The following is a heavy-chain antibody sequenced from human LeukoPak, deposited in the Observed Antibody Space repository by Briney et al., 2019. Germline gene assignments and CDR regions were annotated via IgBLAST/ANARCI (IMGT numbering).Heavy chain of an antibody. V-gene: IGHV3-49*03. J-gene: IGHJ4*02. D-gene: IGHD2-8*01. CDR1: GFTFGDYA. CDR2: IRSRAYGGTT. CDR3: TREGAMVGLPFDY. Sequence: QPGRSLRLSCTASGFTFGDYAMSWFRQAPGKGLEWVGFIRSRAYGGTTEYAASVKGRFTISRDDSKSIAYLQMNSLKTEDTAVYYCTREGAMVGLPFDYWGQGTLVTVSS.